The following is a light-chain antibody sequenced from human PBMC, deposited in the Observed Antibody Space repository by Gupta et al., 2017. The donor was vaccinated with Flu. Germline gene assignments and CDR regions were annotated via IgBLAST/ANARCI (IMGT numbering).Light chain of an antibody. CDR3: MQALQTPNT. Sequence: DIVMTQSPLSLPVTPGEPASISCRSSQSLLHSNGYNYLDWYLQKPGQSPQLLIYLGSNRASGVPCRFRGSGSGTDFTLKISRVEAEDVGVYYCMQALQTPNTFGQGTKLEIK. V-gene: IGKV2-28*01. CDR1: QSLLHSNGYNY. CDR2: LGS. J-gene: IGKJ2*01.